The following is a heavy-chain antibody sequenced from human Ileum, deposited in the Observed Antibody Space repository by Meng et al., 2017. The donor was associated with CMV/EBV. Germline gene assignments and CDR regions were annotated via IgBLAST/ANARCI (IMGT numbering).Heavy chain of an antibody. V-gene: IGHV3-66*03. J-gene: IGHJ3*02. D-gene: IGHD4-23*01. CDR3: AKDSFFGGNSHHDAFDI. CDR2: IYSSGGT. CDR1: GFTVSSNY. Sequence: GESLKISCAASGFTVSSNYISWVRQAPGKGLEWVSVIYSSGGTNYADSVRGRFTISRDSSKNTLYLQMNSLRAEDTAVYYCAKDSFFGGNSHHDAFDIWGQGTMVTVSS.